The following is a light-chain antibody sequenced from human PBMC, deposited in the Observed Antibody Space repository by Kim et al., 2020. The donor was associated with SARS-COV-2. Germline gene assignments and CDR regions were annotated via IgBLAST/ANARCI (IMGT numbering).Light chain of an antibody. V-gene: IGLV6-57*02. Sequence: GLWYPPRRGSAPAIVIYEDNQRPSGVPDRFSGSIDASSNSASLTISGLQTEDEADYYCQSSDRNSHVLFGGGTQLTVL. CDR2: EDN. J-gene: IGLJ3*02. CDR3: QSSDRNSHVL.